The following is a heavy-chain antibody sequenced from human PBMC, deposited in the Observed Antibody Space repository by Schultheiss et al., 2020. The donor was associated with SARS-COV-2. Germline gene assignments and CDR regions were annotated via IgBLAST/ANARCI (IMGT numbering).Heavy chain of an antibody. CDR3: ARHRGVDCSSTSCRRYYYYYMDV. V-gene: IGHV4-59*08. D-gene: IGHD2-2*01. Sequence: SEPLSLTCTVSGGSISSYYWSWIRQPPGKGLERIGYIYYSGSTNYNPSLKSRVTISVDTSKNQFSLKLSSVTAADTAVYYCARHRGVDCSSTSCRRYYYYYMDVWGKGTTVTVSS. CDR1: GGSISSYY. CDR2: IYYSGST. J-gene: IGHJ6*03.